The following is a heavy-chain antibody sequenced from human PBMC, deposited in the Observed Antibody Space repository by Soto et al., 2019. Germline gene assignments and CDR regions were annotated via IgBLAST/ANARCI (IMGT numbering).Heavy chain of an antibody. CDR2: ISAYNGNT. CDR1: GYTLTKYA. CDR3: ARDLPPVDY. J-gene: IGHJ4*02. V-gene: IGHV1-18*01. Sequence: QVQLVQSGAEVKKPGASVKVSYKASGYTLTKYAISWVRQAPGQGLEWMGWISAYNGNTNYAQKLQGRVTMTTDTSTSTAHMELRSLRSDDTAVYYCARDLPPVDYWGQGTLVTVSS.